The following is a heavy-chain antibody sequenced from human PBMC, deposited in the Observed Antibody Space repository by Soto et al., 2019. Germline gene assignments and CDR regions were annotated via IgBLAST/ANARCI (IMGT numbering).Heavy chain of an antibody. CDR2: ISGSGHST. CDR3: AKDGDYYGSGSYFLYFDC. CDR1: GFTFNKHA. Sequence: PGGSLRLSCTASGFTFNKHALSWVRQAPGKGLEWVSGISGSGHSTDSADSVQGRFSISRGNSKNTVYLQMNNLSPGDTAVYYCAKDGDYYGSGSYFLYFDCWGPGTLVTVPS. J-gene: IGHJ4*02. V-gene: IGHV3-23*01. D-gene: IGHD3-10*01.